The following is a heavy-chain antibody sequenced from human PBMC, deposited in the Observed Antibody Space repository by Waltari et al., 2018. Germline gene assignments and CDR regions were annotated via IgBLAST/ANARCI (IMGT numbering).Heavy chain of an antibody. CDR2: IIPLFGST. V-gene: IGHV1-69*12. CDR1: GDTFRRYA. Sequence: QVQLVQSGAEVKKPGSSVKVSCKVSGDTFRRYAISWVRQAPGQGLEWMGGIIPLFGSTNDAQKFQGRATMAADESTSTAYVELSSLKSEDTAVYFCARSHYYDRRANYPSLGAFDSWGQGTLVTVSS. J-gene: IGHJ4*02. D-gene: IGHD3-22*01. CDR3: ARSHYYDRRANYPSLGAFDS.